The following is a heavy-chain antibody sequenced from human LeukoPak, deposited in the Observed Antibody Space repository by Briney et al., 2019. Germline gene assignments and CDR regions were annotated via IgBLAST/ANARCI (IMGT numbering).Heavy chain of an antibody. CDR2: IYSDGGT. J-gene: IGHJ4*02. V-gene: IGHV3-53*01. CDR1: GGTVSSHY. Sequence: GGALRLSCAASGGTVSSHYISWGRQAPGEGLEWVSVIYSDGGTSYADSVKGRFTISRDTSKNTVYLQVSSLRVEDTAVYYCARAETPAGSYWGQGTLVTVSS. D-gene: IGHD2-2*01. CDR3: ARAETPAGSY.